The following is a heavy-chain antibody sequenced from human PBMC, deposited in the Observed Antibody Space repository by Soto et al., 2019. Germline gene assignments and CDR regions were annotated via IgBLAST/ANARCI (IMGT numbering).Heavy chain of an antibody. CDR2: ISGSGGST. J-gene: IGHJ1*01. Sequence: GGSLRLSCAASGFTFSSYAMSWVRQAPGKGLEWVSAISGSGGSTYYADSVKGRFTISRDNSKNTLYLQRNSLRAEDTAVYYCAKECHYDSSGYYYNVYFQHWGQGTLVTVSS. CDR3: AKECHYDSSGYYYNVYFQH. V-gene: IGHV3-23*01. CDR1: GFTFSSYA. D-gene: IGHD3-22*01.